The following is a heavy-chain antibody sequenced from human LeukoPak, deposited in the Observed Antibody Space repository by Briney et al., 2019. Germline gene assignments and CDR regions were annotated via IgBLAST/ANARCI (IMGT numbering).Heavy chain of an antibody. CDR2: ISAYNGNT. CDR1: GYTFTSYG. CDR3: ARDRTTVVRTWFDP. D-gene: IGHD4-23*01. Sequence: ASVKVSCKASGYTFTSYGISWVRQAPGQGLEWMGWISAYNGNTNYAQKLQGRVTMTTDTSTSTAYTELRSLRSDDTAVYYCARDRTTVVRTWFDPWGQGTLVTVSS. V-gene: IGHV1-18*01. J-gene: IGHJ5*02.